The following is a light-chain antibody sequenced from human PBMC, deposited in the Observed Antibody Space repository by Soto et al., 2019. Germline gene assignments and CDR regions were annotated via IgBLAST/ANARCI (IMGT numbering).Light chain of an antibody. CDR3: SSFTSTTIYVL. Sequence: QSALTQPASVSGSPGQSITISCTGTSRDIGGYIYVSWYQHHPGKAPKLLIYEVSNRPSGISNRFSGSKSGNTASLTISGLQAEDEADYYCSSFTSTTIYVLFGGGTKVTVL. CDR2: EVS. CDR1: SRDIGGYIY. J-gene: IGLJ2*01. V-gene: IGLV2-14*01.